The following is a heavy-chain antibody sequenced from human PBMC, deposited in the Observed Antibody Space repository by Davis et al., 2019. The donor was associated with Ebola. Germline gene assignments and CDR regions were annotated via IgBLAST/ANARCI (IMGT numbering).Heavy chain of an antibody. Sequence: GSLRLSCTVSGGSISSSSYYWGWIRQPPGKGLEWIGSIYYSGSTYYNPSLKSRVTISVDTSKNQFSLKLSSVTAAETAVYYCAKEGHSNPFYLYYGMDVWGQGTTVTVS. D-gene: IGHD2/OR15-2a*01. J-gene: IGHJ6*02. CDR1: GGSISSSSYY. CDR3: AKEGHSNPFYLYYGMDV. V-gene: IGHV4-39*02. CDR2: IYYSGST.